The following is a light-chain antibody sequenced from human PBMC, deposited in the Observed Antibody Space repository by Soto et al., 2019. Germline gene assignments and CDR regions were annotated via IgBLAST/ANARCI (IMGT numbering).Light chain of an antibody. CDR1: QSVSSTF. CDR3: QQYDKWLYT. J-gene: IGKJ2*01. CDR2: GAF. V-gene: IGKV3-20*01. Sequence: IVLTQSPGTLSLSPGETATLSCRASQSVSSTFLTWYQQKPGQAPRLLIYGAFTRAAGIPDRFSGSGSGTDFTLTISRLEPEDFAVYFCQQYDKWLYTFGQGTKLEIK.